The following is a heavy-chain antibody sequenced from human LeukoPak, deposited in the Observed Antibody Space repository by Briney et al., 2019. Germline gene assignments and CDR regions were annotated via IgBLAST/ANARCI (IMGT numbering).Heavy chain of an antibody. CDR1: GYTFTGYY. CDR3: ARVRLDILTGYYTY. V-gene: IGHV1-2*02. Sequence: ASVKVPCKASGYTFTGYYMHWVRQAPGQGLEWMGWINPNSGGTNYAQKLQGRVTMTTDTSTSTAYMELRSLRSDDTAVYYCARVRLDILTGYYTYWGQGTLVTVSS. J-gene: IGHJ4*02. CDR2: INPNSGGT. D-gene: IGHD3-9*01.